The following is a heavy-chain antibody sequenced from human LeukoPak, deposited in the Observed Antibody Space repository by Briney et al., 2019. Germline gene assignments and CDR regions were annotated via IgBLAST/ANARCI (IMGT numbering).Heavy chain of an antibody. Sequence: RTGGSLRLSCAGSGCSFSSYGMHWVRQAPGKGLEWMAFIRSDGSNKYYADSVKGRFTISRDNAKNSLYLEMNSVRAEDTAVYNCARDREAYCSGGSCTNFDYWGQGTLVTVSS. CDR2: IRSDGSNK. V-gene: IGHV3-30*02. CDR1: GCSFSSYG. CDR3: ARDREAYCSGGSCTNFDY. D-gene: IGHD2-15*01. J-gene: IGHJ4*02.